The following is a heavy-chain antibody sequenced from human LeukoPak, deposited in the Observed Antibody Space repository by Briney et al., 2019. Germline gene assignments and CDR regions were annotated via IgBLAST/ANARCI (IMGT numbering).Heavy chain of an antibody. CDR3: ARGARFVPLDY. D-gene: IGHD3-10*01. J-gene: IGHJ4*02. CDR1: GGSISSYY. Sequence: SETLSLTCTVSGGSISSYYWSWLRQPPGKGLEWIGYIYYSGSTNYNPSLKSRVTISVDTSKNQFSLKLSSVTAADTAVYYCARGARFVPLDYWGQGTLVTVSS. CDR2: IYYSGST. V-gene: IGHV4-59*01.